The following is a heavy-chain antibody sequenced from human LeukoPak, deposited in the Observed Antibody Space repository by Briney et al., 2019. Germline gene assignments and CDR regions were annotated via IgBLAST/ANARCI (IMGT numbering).Heavy chain of an antibody. CDR3: AATYSSGWFPQFDY. V-gene: IGHV4-61*08. D-gene: IGHD6-19*01. CDR2: IYYSGST. Sequence: SQTLSLTCTVSGGSISSGGYYWSWIRQPPGKGLEWIGYIYYSGSTNYNPSLKSRVTISVDTSKNQFSLKLSSVTAADTAVYYCAATYSSGWFPQFDYWGQGTLVTVSS. J-gene: IGHJ4*02. CDR1: GGSISSGGYY.